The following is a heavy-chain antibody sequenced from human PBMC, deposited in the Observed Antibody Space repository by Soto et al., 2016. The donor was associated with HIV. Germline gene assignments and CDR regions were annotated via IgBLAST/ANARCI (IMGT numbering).Heavy chain of an antibody. CDR2: INPNTGGT. J-gene: IGHJ3*02. V-gene: IGHV1-2*02. Sequence: QVQLVQSGAEVKKPGASVKVSCKASGYTFTGYYMHWVRQAPGQGLEWMGWINPNTGGTNYAQKFQGRITMTRDTSISTVYMELSRLRSDDTAVYYCARYYDSSGYYLDGFDIWGQGTMVTVSS. CDR3: ARYYDSSGYYLDGFDI. D-gene: IGHD3-22*01. CDR1: GYTFTGYY.